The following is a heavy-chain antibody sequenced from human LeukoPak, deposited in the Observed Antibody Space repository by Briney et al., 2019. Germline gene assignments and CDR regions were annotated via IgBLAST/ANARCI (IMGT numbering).Heavy chain of an antibody. Sequence: GGSLRLSCAASGFTFSSYWMSWVRQAPGKGLEWEANIKQDGSEKYYVDSVKGRFTISRDNAKNSLYLQMNSLRAEDTAVYYCAKRQGYYYMDVWGKGTTVTVSS. CDR2: IKQDGSEK. CDR3: AKRQGYYYMDV. V-gene: IGHV3-7*01. J-gene: IGHJ6*03. CDR1: GFTFSSYW.